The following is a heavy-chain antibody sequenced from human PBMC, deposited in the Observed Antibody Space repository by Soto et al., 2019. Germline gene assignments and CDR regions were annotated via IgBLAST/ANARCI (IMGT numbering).Heavy chain of an antibody. CDR1: GGTFSSYA. J-gene: IGHJ3*02. D-gene: IGHD1-26*01. CDR3: ARDGPYSGRSYGGNAFDI. Sequence: QVQLVQSGAEVKKPGSSVKVSCKASGGTFSSYAISWVRQAPGQGLEWMGGIIPIFGTANYAQKFQGRVTITADESTSTAYMELSSLRSEDTAVYYCARDGPYSGRSYGGNAFDIWGQGTMVTVSS. CDR2: IIPIFGTA. V-gene: IGHV1-69*12.